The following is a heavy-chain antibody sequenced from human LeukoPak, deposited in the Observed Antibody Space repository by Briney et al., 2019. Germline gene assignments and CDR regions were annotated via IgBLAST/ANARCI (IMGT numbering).Heavy chain of an antibody. V-gene: IGHV4-39*01. J-gene: IGHJ4*02. CDR2: IYYSGST. CDR3: ARSGSYYKSQTDY. CDR1: GGSISSSSYY. D-gene: IGHD3-10*01. Sequence: SETLSLTCTVSGGSISSSSYYWGWIRQPPGKGLEWIGSIYYSGSTYYNPSLKSRVTISVDTSKNQFSLKLSSVTAADTAVYYCARSGSYYKSQTDYWGQGTLVTVSS.